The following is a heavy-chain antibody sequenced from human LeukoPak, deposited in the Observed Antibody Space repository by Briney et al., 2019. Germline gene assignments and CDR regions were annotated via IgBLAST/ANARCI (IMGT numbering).Heavy chain of an antibody. CDR2: IIPIFGTA. J-gene: IGHJ4*02. CDR3: AREYYDFWSGYFDY. CDR1: GGTFSSYA. D-gene: IGHD3-3*01. Sequence: RASVKVSCKASGGTFSSYAISWVRQAPGQGLEWMGGIIPIFGTANYAQKFQGRVTITTDESTSTAYMELSSLRSEDTAVYYCAREYYDFWSGYFDYWGQGTLVTVSS. V-gene: IGHV1-69*05.